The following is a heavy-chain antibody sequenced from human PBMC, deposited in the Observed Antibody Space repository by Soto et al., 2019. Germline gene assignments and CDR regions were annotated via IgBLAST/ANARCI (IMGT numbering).Heavy chain of an antibody. J-gene: IGHJ6*02. V-gene: IGHV1-69*13. CDR2: IIPIFGTA. CDR1: GGTFSSYA. CDR3: ARDLSGIVVVPAATYYYYGMDV. Sequence: SVKVSCKASGGTFSSYAISWVRQAPGQGLEWMGGIIPIFGTANYAQKFQGRVTITADESTSTAYMELSSLRSEDTAVYYCARDLSGIVVVPAATYYYYGMDVWGQGTTVTVSS. D-gene: IGHD2-2*01.